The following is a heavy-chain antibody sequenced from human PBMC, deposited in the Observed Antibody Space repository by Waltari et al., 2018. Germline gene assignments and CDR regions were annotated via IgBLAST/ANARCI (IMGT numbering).Heavy chain of an antibody. J-gene: IGHJ4*02. D-gene: IGHD3-9*01. CDR1: GYTCTGYY. V-gene: IGHV1-2*02. Sequence: QVQLVQSGAEVQKPGAAVKVSCKASGYTCTGYYLHWVRQAPGQGPEGMGLINPNSGGTNYAQKFQGRVTMTRDTSISTAYMELSRLRSDDTAVYYCARDRSILTGYYPNWGQGTLVTVSS. CDR2: INPNSGGT. CDR3: ARDRSILTGYYPN.